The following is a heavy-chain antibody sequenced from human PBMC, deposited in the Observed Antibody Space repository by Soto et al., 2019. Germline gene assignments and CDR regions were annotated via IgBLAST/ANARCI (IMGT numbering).Heavy chain of an antibody. CDR3: VRGITEGPGIGW. J-gene: IGHJ4*02. CDR2: INQRGTQR. V-gene: IGHV3-7*01. Sequence: EVQLVESGGALVQPGGSLRLSCTASGFAFSTYWMNWVRQAPGKGLEWVANINQRGTQRHYVDSAEGRFTVSRDNANNLVYVQLHNLRVGDTAVYSCVRGITEGPGIGWWGLGSVVTV. CDR1: GFAFSTYW. D-gene: IGHD6-19*01.